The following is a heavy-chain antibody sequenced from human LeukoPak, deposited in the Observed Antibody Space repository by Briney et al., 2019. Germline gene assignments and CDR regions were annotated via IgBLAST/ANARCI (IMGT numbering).Heavy chain of an antibody. CDR1: GGSISSSSYY. CDR2: IYYSGST. V-gene: IGHV4-39*01. Sequence: KPSETLSLTCTVSGGSISSSSYYWGWIRQPPGKGLEWIGSIYYSGSTYYNPSLKSRVTISVDTSKNQFSLKLSSVTAADTAVYYCARLGVVFDGWGQGTLLTVSS. D-gene: IGHD3-22*01. CDR3: ARLGVVFDG. J-gene: IGHJ4*02.